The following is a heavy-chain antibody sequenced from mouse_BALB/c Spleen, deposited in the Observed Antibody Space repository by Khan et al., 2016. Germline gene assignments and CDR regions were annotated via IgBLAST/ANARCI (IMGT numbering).Heavy chain of an antibody. Sequence: EVKLLESGPGLVKPSQSLSLTCTVTDYSITSDYAWNWIRQFPGNKLEWMGYISYSGSTSYNPSLKSRISITRDTSKNQFFLQLNSVTTEDTATYYCARNGNRYERTWFAYWGQGTLVTVSA. CDR3: ARNGNRYERTWFAY. CDR2: ISYSGST. J-gene: IGHJ3*01. CDR1: DYSITSDYA. V-gene: IGHV3-2*02. D-gene: IGHD2-14*01.